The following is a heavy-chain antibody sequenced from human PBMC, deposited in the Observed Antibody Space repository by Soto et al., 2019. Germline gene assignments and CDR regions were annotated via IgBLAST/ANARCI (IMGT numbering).Heavy chain of an antibody. CDR1: GGSFSGYY. V-gene: IGHV4-34*01. CDR2: INHSGST. D-gene: IGHD5-18*01. CDR3: AKWYTAMVLFDY. J-gene: IGHJ4*02. Sequence: QVQLQQWGAGLLKPSETLSLTCAVYGGSFSGYYWSWIRQPPGKGLEWIGEINHSGSTNYNPSLKSRVTISGDTSKNQFSMKLSSVTAADTAVYYGAKWYTAMVLFDYWGQGTLVTVAS.